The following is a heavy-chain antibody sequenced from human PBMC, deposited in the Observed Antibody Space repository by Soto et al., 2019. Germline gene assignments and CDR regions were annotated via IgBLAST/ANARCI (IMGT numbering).Heavy chain of an antibody. D-gene: IGHD5-18*01. V-gene: IGHV1-69*02. CDR1: GGTFSSYT. J-gene: IGHJ5*02. Sequence: QVQLVQSGAEVKKPGSSVKVSCKASGGTFSSYTFSWVRQAPGQGLEWMGRIIPMLGIANYAQKFQGRVTITADKSPSTAYMELSSLRSEDTAVYYCANRGYSYGFVISWGQGTLVTVSS. CDR3: ANRGYSYGFVIS. CDR2: IIPMLGIA.